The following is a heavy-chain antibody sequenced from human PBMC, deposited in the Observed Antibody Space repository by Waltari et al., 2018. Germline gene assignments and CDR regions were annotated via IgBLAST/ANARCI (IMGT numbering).Heavy chain of an antibody. Sequence: QVQLQQWGAGLLKPSETLSLTCAVYGGTFNDHYWNWIRQPPGKGLEWIGQINDSGSTNDNPSLRSRVTISVETSKNQFSLNLSSVTAADTAVYYCVRSHCIGDSCFRYFDSWGQGTLVTVSS. D-gene: IGHD2-15*01. CDR1: GGTFNDHY. J-gene: IGHJ4*02. CDR3: VRSHCIGDSCFRYFDS. V-gene: IGHV4-34*01. CDR2: INDSGST.